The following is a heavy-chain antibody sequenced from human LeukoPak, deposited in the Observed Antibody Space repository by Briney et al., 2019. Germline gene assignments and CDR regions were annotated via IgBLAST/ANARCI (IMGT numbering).Heavy chain of an antibody. V-gene: IGHV1-69*06. Sequence: SVRVSCKASGYTFTGYYMHWVRQAPGQGLEWMGGIIPIFGTANYAQKFQGRVTITADKSTSTAYMELSSLRSEDTAVYYCARAWTTDDAFDIWGQGTMVTVSS. D-gene: IGHD4-17*01. CDR1: GYTFTGYY. J-gene: IGHJ3*02. CDR2: IIPIFGTA. CDR3: ARAWTTDDAFDI.